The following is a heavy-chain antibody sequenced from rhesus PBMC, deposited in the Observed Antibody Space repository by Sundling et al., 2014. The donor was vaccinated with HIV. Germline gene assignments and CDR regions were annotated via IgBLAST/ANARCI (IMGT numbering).Heavy chain of an antibody. J-gene: IGHJ6*01. D-gene: IGHD5-12*01. CDR3: ARDRGYIYSFGGWDSYGLDS. CDR2: ISGSAGNT. Sequence: QVQLQESGPGLVKTSETLSLTCAVSGASISSYLWNWIRQPPGKGLEWIGHISGSAGNTDYNPSLKSRVTISTDTSRNQISLNLSSVTAADTAVYYCARDRGYIYSFGGWDSYGLDSWGQGVVVTVSS. V-gene: IGHV4-173*01. CDR1: GASISSYL.